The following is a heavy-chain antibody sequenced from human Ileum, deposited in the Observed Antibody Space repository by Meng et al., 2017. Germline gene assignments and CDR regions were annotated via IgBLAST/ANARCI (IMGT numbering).Heavy chain of an antibody. Sequence: QVQLQESGTGLVRPAETLSLICTVSGGSVSSDGFQWGWVRQPPGKGLEWIGYASTNYNPSLKSRVTISLDTSKNQFSLELSSVTAADTAVYYCARDHWGSLDYWGQGILVTVSS. D-gene: IGHD7-27*01. V-gene: IGHV4-61*08. CDR1: GGSVSSDGFQ. CDR2: AST. J-gene: IGHJ4*02. CDR3: ARDHWGSLDY.